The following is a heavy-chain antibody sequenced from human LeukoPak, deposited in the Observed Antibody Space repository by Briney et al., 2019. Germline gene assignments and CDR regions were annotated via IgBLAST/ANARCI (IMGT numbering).Heavy chain of an antibody. Sequence: PGRSLRLSCAASGFTFSSYGMHWVRQAPGKGLEWVSSISSSSSYIYYADSVKGRFTISRDNAKNSLYLQMNSLRAEDTAVYYCAREKRITMVRGARGWFDPWGQGTLVTVSS. CDR1: GFTFSSYG. CDR3: AREKRITMVRGARGWFDP. J-gene: IGHJ5*02. D-gene: IGHD3-10*01. V-gene: IGHV3-21*01. CDR2: ISSSSSYI.